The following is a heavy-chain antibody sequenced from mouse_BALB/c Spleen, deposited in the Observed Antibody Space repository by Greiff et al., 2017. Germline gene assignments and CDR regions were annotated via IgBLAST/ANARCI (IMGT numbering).Heavy chain of an antibody. V-gene: IGHV1S56*01. CDR3: ARFDYDGDFDY. CDR1: GYTFTSYY. Sequence: QVQLQQSGPELVKPGASVRISCKASGYTFTSYYIHWVKQRPGQGLEWIGWIYPGNVNTKYNEKFKGKATLTADKSSSTAYMQLSSLTSEDSAVYFCARFDYDGDFDYWGQGTTLTVSS. CDR2: IYPGNVNT. J-gene: IGHJ2*01. D-gene: IGHD2-4*01.